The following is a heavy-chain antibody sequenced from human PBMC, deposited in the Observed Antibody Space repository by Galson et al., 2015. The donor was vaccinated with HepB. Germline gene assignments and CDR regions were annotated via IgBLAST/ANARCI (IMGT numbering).Heavy chain of an antibody. Sequence: TCIISGDSISTYYWSWIRQPAGKGLEWIGRISTTGSSSYNPSLKSRVTMSLDTSKNQFSLKMNSVTAADTAVYYRGKGGPLVANWGQGTLVTVSS. CDR3: GKGGPLVAN. CDR1: GDSISTYY. V-gene: IGHV4-4*07. D-gene: IGHD3-16*01. CDR2: ISTTGSS. J-gene: IGHJ4*02.